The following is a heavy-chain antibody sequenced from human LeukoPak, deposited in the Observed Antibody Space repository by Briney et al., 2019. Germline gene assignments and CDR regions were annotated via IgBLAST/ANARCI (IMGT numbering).Heavy chain of an antibody. Sequence: GGSLRLSCAASGFTFRSYGMSWVRQAPGKGLQWVSTMSATGSDIHHADSVKGRFTISRDNSKNTLSLQMNSLRAEDTAVYYCAKDDGYNTYNQYDYWGQGTLVTVSS. V-gene: IGHV3-23*01. CDR1: GFTFRSYG. CDR2: MSATGSDI. D-gene: IGHD5-24*01. CDR3: AKDDGYNTYNQYDY. J-gene: IGHJ4*02.